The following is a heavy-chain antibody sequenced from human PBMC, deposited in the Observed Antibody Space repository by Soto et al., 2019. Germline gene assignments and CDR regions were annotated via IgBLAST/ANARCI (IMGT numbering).Heavy chain of an antibody. Sequence: ASVKVSCKASGYTFTSYYMHWVRQAPGQGLEWMGTINPSGVSTGYAQKFQGRVTMTRDTSTSTAYMELRSLRSDDTAVYYCARDLEGGSGWYDYWGQGTLVTVSS. V-gene: IGHV1-46*01. CDR3: ARDLEGGSGWYDY. D-gene: IGHD6-19*01. CDR1: GYTFTSYY. CDR2: INPSGVST. J-gene: IGHJ4*02.